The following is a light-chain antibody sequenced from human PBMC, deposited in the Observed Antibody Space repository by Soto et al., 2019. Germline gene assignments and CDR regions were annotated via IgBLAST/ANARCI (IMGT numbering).Light chain of an antibody. Sequence: EIVLTQSPAPLSLSPGERTTLYCRASQSVSSYLAWYQQKPGQAPRLLIYDASNRATVIPARFSGSGSGTDFTLTISSLEPEDFAVYYCQQRSNWPGTFGGGTKVDI. CDR2: DAS. J-gene: IGKJ4*01. CDR3: QQRSNWPGT. V-gene: IGKV3-11*01. CDR1: QSVSSY.